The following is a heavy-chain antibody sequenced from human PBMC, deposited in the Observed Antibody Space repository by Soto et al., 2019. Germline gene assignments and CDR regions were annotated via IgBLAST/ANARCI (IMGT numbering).Heavy chain of an antibody. D-gene: IGHD6-19*01. CDR1: GGSFRGYY. CDR3: ARSQAVAGFRYYYYYYGMDV. CDR2: INHSGST. V-gene: IGHV4-34*01. Sequence: SGTLSITCAGYGGSFRGYYWSWIRQPPGKGLEWIGEINHSGSTNYNPSLKSRVTISVDTSKNQFSLKLSSVTAADTAVYYCARSQAVAGFRYYYYYYGMDVWGQGTTVTVSS. J-gene: IGHJ6*02.